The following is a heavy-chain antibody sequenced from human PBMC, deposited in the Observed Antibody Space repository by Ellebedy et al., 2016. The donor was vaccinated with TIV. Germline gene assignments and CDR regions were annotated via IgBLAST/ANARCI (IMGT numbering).Heavy chain of an antibody. CDR2: LSGSGGST. D-gene: IGHD5-12*01. J-gene: IGHJ4*02. V-gene: IGHV3-23*01. Sequence: GGSLRLSXKASGFTFSSYAMSWVRQAPGKGLEWVAGLSGSGGSTFYADSVKGRFTISRDDAKNSLYLQMNSLRAEDTAVYYCARGWGYSGLFDYWGQGTLVTVSS. CDR3: ARGWGYSGLFDY. CDR1: GFTFSSYA.